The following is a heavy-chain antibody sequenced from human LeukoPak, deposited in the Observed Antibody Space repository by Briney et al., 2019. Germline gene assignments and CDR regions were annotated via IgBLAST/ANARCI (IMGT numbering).Heavy chain of an antibody. V-gene: IGHV4-38-2*02. CDR2: IYYSGST. J-gene: IGHJ4*02. CDR1: GYSISSGHY. CDR3: ARSPRLAMVRGSIDY. Sequence: SETLSLTCTVSGYSISSGHYWGWIRQPPGKGLEWIGSIYYSGSTYYNPSLKSRVTISVDTSKNQFSLRLSSVTAADTAVYYCARSPRLAMVRGSIDYWGQGTLVTVSS. D-gene: IGHD3-10*01.